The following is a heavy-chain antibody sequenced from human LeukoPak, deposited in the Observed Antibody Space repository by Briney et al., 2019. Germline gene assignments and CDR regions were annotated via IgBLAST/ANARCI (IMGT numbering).Heavy chain of an antibody. CDR2: IYPGDSDT. CDR1: GYSFTSYW. D-gene: IGHD3-10*01. J-gene: IGHJ5*02. Sequence: GESLKISCKGSGYSFTSYWIGWVRQMPGKGLEWMGIIYPGDSDTRYRPSFQGQVTISADKSISTAYLQWSSLKASDTAMYYGARSIWFGGIWFDPWGQGTLVTVSS. CDR3: ARSIWFGGIWFDP. V-gene: IGHV5-51*01.